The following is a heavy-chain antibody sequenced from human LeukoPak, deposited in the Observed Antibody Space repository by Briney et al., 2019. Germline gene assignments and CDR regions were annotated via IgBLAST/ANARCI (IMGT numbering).Heavy chain of an antibody. CDR3: ARGRDPY. CDR2: INHSGST. J-gene: IGHJ4*02. D-gene: IGHD5-24*01. CDR1: GGSFSGYY. V-gene: IGHV4-34*01. Sequence: SETLSLTCAVYGGSFSGYYWTWIRQPPGRGLEWIGEINHSGSTNYNPSPKCRVTISVDTSKSQFSLKLNSVTAADTAMYYCARGRDPYWGQGTLVTVSS.